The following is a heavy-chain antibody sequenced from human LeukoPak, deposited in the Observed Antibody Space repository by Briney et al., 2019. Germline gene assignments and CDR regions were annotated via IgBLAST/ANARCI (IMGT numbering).Heavy chain of an antibody. D-gene: IGHD5-18*01. CDR2: INNDGSRT. CDR1: GFTFSNYW. V-gene: IGHV3-74*01. CDR3: ATGYTYASNWFDP. J-gene: IGHJ5*02. Sequence: GGSLRLSCAASGFTFSNYWMHWVRQAPGKGLVWVSCINNDGSRTIYADSVKGRFTISRDNAKNTLYLQMNSLRADDTAVYYCATGYTYASNWFDPWGRGTLVTVSS.